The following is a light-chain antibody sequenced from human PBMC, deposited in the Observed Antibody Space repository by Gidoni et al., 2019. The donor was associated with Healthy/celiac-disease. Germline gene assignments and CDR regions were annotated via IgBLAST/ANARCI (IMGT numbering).Light chain of an antibody. CDR2: DVS. V-gene: IGKV3-11*01. CDR1: QSVSSY. J-gene: IGKJ2*01. Sequence: DIVLTQSPATLSLSPGERATLSCRASQSVSSYLAWYQQKPGQAPRLLIYDVSNRATGIPARFSGSGSGTDFTLTISSLEPEDFAVYYCQQRSNWGYTFXQXTKLEIK. CDR3: QQRSNWGYT.